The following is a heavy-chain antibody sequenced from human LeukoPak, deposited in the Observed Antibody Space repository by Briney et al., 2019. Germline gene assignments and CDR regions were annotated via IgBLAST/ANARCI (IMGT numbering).Heavy chain of an antibody. D-gene: IGHD6-19*01. CDR3: AREGSGWDLYYFDY. Sequence: SGTLSLTCAVSGGSISSPYWWSWVRQPPGKGLEWIGEIYHSGSTNYNPSLKSRVTISVDTSKNQFSLKLSSVTAADTAVYYCAREGSGWDLYYFDYWGQGTLVTVSS. CDR1: GGSISSPYW. CDR2: IYHSGST. V-gene: IGHV4-4*02. J-gene: IGHJ4*02.